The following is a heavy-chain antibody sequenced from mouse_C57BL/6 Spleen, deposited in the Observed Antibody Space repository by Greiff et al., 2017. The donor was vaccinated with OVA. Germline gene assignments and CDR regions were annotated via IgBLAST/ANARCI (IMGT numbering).Heavy chain of an antibody. CDR1: GYTFTEYT. J-gene: IGHJ2*01. CDR2: FYPGSGSI. V-gene: IGHV1-62-2*01. D-gene: IGHD2-4*01. CDR3: ARHEDRRTGYDSFFDY. Sequence: QVQLQQSGAQLVKPGASVKLSCKASGYTFTEYTIHWVKQRSGQGLEWIGWFYPGSGSIKYNEKFKDKATLTADKSSSTVYMELSRLTSEDSAVYFCARHEDRRTGYDSFFDYWGQGTTLTVSS.